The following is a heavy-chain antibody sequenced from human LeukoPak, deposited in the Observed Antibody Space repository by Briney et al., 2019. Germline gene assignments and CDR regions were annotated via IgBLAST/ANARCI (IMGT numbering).Heavy chain of an antibody. CDR1: GFTFNNYA. D-gene: IGHD6-13*01. CDR3: AKDWPSEWQQLPDYDAVDI. Sequence: GGSLRLSCAASGFTFNNYAMTWVRQAPGKGLEWVSSISASGGNTYYSDYVKGRFTISRDNSKNTLYLQMNSLRVEDTTVYYCAKDWPSEWQQLPDYDAVDIWGQGMMVTVSS. J-gene: IGHJ3*02. CDR2: ISASGGNT. V-gene: IGHV3-23*01.